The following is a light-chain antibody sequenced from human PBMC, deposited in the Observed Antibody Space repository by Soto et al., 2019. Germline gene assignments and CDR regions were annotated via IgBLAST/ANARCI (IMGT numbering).Light chain of an antibody. V-gene: IGKV1-39*01. Sequence: DIQMTQSPSSLSASVGDRVTITCRARQSINNYSNWYQQKPGEAPKLLIYGASTLQSWVPPRFSGSGSGTDFTLIISSLQPEDFATYCCQPSSGSPRTFGQGTKVQIK. J-gene: IGKJ1*01. CDR2: GAS. CDR1: QSINNY. CDR3: QPSSGSPRT.